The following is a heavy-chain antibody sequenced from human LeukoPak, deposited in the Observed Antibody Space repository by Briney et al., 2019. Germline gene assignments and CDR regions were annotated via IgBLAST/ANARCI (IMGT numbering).Heavy chain of an antibody. J-gene: IGHJ4*02. CDR3: ARKLGYCSGGSCYLCDY. D-gene: IGHD2-15*01. Sequence: ASVKVSCKASGYTFSSYGISWVRQAPGQGLEWMGWISVYNGNTNYAQKLQGRVTMTTDTSTSTAYMELRSLRSDDTAVYYCARKLGYCSGGSCYLCDYWGQGTLATVSS. V-gene: IGHV1-18*01. CDR1: GYTFSSYG. CDR2: ISVYNGNT.